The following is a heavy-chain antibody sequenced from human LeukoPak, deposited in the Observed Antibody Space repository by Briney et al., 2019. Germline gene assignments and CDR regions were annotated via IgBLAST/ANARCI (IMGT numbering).Heavy chain of an antibody. J-gene: IGHJ4*02. V-gene: IGHV3-11*05. CDR3: TRERRGSYYAFES. Sequence: GGSLRLSCAASGFSASDYSISWIRQSPGKGPEWISYVMSGRGSTNYADSVKGRFTISRDNAKNSVALQLDGLRADDTAVYFCTRERRGSYYAFESWGQGTLVTVSS. CDR1: GFSASDYS. D-gene: IGHD3-16*01. CDR2: VMSGRGST.